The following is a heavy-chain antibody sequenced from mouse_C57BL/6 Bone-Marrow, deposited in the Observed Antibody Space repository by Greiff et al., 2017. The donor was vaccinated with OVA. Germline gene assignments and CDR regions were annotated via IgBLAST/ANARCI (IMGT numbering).Heavy chain of an antibody. V-gene: IGHV1-9*01. D-gene: IGHD2-4*01. Sequence: QVQLQQSGAELMKPGASVKLSCKATGYTFTVYWIEWVTQRPGPGLAWIGELFPGRGSTNYNEKFKGKATFTAATSSNTAYMQLSSLTTEDSAIYDWARWGLPYYAMDYWGQGTSVTVSS. J-gene: IGHJ4*01. CDR2: LFPGRGST. CDR3: ARWGLPYYAMDY. CDR1: GYTFTVYW.